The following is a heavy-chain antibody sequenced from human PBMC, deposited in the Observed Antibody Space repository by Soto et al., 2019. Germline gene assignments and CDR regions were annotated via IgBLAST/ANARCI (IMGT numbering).Heavy chain of an antibody. CDR2: IYWDDDK. D-gene: IGHD6-13*01. CDR3: AHIRAAAGTLDLDY. V-gene: IGHV2-5*02. J-gene: IGHJ4*02. Sequence: SGPTLVNPTQTLTLTCTFSGFSLSTSGVGVGWIRQPPGKALEWLALIYWDDDKRYSPSLKSRLTITKDTSKNQVVLTMTNMDPVVTATYFCAHIRAAAGTLDLDYWGQGTLVTVSS. CDR1: GFSLSTSGVG.